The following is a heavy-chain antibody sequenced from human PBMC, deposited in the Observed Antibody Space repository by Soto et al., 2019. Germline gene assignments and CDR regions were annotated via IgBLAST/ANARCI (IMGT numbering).Heavy chain of an antibody. D-gene: IGHD2-21*02. Sequence: SETLSLTCAVSGYSISSGYYWGWIRQSPGKGLEWIGSIYHSGSTYYNPSLKSRVIISVDTSKNQFSLKLSSVTAADTAVYYCAREAVVTPNPVYNWFDPWGQGTLVTVSS. J-gene: IGHJ5*02. V-gene: IGHV4-38-2*02. CDR2: IYHSGST. CDR1: GYSISSGYY. CDR3: AREAVVTPNPVYNWFDP.